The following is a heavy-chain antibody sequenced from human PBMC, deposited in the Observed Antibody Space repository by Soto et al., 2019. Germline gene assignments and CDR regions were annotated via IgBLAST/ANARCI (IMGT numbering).Heavy chain of an antibody. CDR3: ASEDVVRGVRGMDV. D-gene: IGHD3-10*01. CDR2: ISSSSSYT. V-gene: IGHV3-11*06. CDR1: GFTFSDYY. Sequence: QVQLVESGGGLVKPGGSLRLSCAASGFTFSDYYMSWIRQAPGKGLEWVAYISSSSSYTNYADSVKGRFTISRDNANNSLYPQMNRLRAEDTAVYYCASEDVVRGVRGMDVWGQGTMVTVSS. J-gene: IGHJ6*02.